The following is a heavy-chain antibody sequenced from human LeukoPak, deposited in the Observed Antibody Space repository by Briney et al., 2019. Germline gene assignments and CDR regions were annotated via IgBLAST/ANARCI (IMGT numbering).Heavy chain of an antibody. CDR3: ARHAGGISATGTRPFDY. CDR1: GASFSSSTYY. CDR2: TYYSGST. J-gene: IGHJ4*02. Sequence: SETLSLTCIVSGASFSSSTYYWDWLRQPPGKGLEGIGSTYYSGSTYYNPSLKSRVTMSVDTSKTQCSLKLSSVTAADTAVYYCARHAGGISATGTRPFDYWGQGTLVTVSS. V-gene: IGHV4-39*01. D-gene: IGHD6-13*01.